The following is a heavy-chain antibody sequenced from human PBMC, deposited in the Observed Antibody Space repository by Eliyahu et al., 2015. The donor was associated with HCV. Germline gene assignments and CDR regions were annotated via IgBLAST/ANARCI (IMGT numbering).Heavy chain of an antibody. CDR3: TTVVDYYYYGMDV. D-gene: IGHD3-10*01. Sequence: EVQLVESGGXLVKPXGSLRLSXAAXGXXXXNAWMSWVRQAPGXGLEWVGRIKSKTDGGTTDYAAPVKGRFTISRDDSKNTLYLQMNSLKTEDTAVYYCTTVVDYYYYGMDVWGQGTTVTVSS. J-gene: IGHJ6*02. CDR2: IKSKTDGGTT. V-gene: IGHV3-15*01. CDR1: GXXXXNAW.